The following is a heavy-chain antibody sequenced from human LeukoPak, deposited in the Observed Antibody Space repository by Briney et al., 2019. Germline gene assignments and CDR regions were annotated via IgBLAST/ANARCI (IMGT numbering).Heavy chain of an antibody. CDR2: IYHSGST. CDR1: GGSISSSNW. D-gene: IGHD4-23*01. Sequence: SETLSLTCAVSGGSISSSNWWSWVRQPPGKGLEWIGEIYHSGSTNYNPSLKSRVTISVDKSKNQFSLKLSSVTAADTAVYYCARVYGNSWNYYYGMDVWGQGTTVTVSS. V-gene: IGHV4-4*02. J-gene: IGHJ6*02. CDR3: ARVYGNSWNYYYGMDV.